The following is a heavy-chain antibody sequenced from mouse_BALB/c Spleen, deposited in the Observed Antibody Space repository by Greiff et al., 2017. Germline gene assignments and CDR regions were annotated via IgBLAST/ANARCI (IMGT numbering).Heavy chain of an antibody. CDR1: GYTFTDYV. CDR2: IYPGSGST. Sequence: QVQLKESGPELVKPGASVKMSCKASGYTFTDYVISWVKQRTGQGLEWIGEIYPGSGSTYYNEKFKGKATLTADKSSNTAYMQLSSLTSEDSAVYFCAKGTHYAMDYWGQGTSVTVSS. J-gene: IGHJ4*01. V-gene: IGHV1-77*01. CDR3: AKGTHYAMDY. D-gene: IGHD2-14*01.